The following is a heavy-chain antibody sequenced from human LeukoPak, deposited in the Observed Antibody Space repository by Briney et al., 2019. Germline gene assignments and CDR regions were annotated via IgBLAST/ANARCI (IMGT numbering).Heavy chain of an antibody. CDR2: IYYSGST. D-gene: IGHD3-22*01. CDR3: ARLYDSSGNGGY. V-gene: IGHV4-59*01. Sequence: PSGTLSLTCTVSGGSISSYYWSWIRQPPGKGLEWLWYIYYSGSTNYNPSLKSRVTISVDTSKNQFSLKLSSVTAADTAVYYCARLYDSSGNGGYWGQGTLVTVSS. CDR1: GGSISSYY. J-gene: IGHJ4*02.